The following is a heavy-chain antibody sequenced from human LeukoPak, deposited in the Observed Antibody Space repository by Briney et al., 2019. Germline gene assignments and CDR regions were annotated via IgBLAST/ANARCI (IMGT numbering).Heavy chain of an antibody. CDR3: ATSFSHSNYVYDY. CDR1: GYTFAELS. J-gene: IGHJ4*02. CDR2: FDPEDGET. V-gene: IGHV1-24*01. D-gene: IGHD4-11*01. Sequence: GASVKVSCKVSGYTFAELSMHWVRQAPGKGLEWMGGFDPEDGETIYAQKFQGRVAMTEDTSTDTAYMELSSLRSKDTAVYYCATSFSHSNYVYDYWGQGTLVTVSS.